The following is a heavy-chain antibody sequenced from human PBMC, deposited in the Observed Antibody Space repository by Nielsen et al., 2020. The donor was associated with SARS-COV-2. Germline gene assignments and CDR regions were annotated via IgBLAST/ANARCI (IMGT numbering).Heavy chain of an antibody. V-gene: IGHV5-10-1*01. CDR1: GYSFTSYW. Sequence: GESLKISCKGSGYSFTSYWISWVRQMPGKGLEWMGRIDPSDSYTNYSPSFQGHVTISADKSISTAYLQWSSLKASDTAMYYCAVQDYYDSSGYSIDYWGRGTLVTVSS. D-gene: IGHD3-22*01. CDR2: IDPSDSYT. J-gene: IGHJ4*02. CDR3: AVQDYYDSSGYSIDY.